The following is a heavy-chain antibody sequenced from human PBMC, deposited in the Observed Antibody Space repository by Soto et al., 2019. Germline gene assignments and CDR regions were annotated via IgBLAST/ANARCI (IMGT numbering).Heavy chain of an antibody. Sequence: QVQLVESGGGVVQPGRSLRLSCAASGFTFSSYGMHWVRQAPGKGLEWVAVIWYDGSNKYYADSVKGRFTISRDNSKNTLYLQMNSLRAEDTAVYYCARDCEKWELPQGHYYYYGMDVWGQGTTVTVSS. CDR2: IWYDGSNK. CDR3: ARDCEKWELPQGHYYYYGMDV. J-gene: IGHJ6*02. V-gene: IGHV3-33*01. CDR1: GFTFSSYG. D-gene: IGHD1-26*01.